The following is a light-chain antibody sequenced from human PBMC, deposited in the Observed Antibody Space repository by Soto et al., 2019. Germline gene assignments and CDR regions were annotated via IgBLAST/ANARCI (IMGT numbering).Light chain of an antibody. Sequence: QAVRTQPPTASGTPGQRVFISCSGSSSNIGGTNYAYRYQQLPGAAPKLLMHSNNLRPSGVPERISGSKSVTSASLAISGLRSEDEAVYYCASWDDRLGAVIFGGGTKVTVL. CDR3: ASWDDRLGAVI. V-gene: IGLV1-47*02. CDR1: SSNIGGTNY. CDR2: SNN. J-gene: IGLJ2*01.